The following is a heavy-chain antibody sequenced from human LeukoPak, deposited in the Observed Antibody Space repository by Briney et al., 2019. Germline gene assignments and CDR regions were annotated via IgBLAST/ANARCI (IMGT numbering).Heavy chain of an antibody. CDR1: GFTFSSYE. Sequence: GGSLRLSCAASGFTFSSYEMNWVRQAPGKGLEWVSYISSSGSTIYYADSVKGRFTISRDNAKNSLYVQMNSLRAEDTAVYYCARAPYITVVYWYFDLWGRGTLVTVSS. CDR3: ARAPYITVVYWYFDL. CDR2: ISSSGSTI. D-gene: IGHD1-20*01. V-gene: IGHV3-48*03. J-gene: IGHJ2*01.